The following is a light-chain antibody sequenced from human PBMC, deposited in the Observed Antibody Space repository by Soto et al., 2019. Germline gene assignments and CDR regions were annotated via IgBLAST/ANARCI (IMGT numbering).Light chain of an antibody. CDR3: LQTYSTPFS. CDR2: AAS. CDR1: QSVISY. Sequence: DTQMTQSPSSLSASVGDRVTITCRASQSVISYLNWYQQKGGRAPKLLIFAASSLQSGVPSRFSGGGSGTDFTLTITSLQPEDFATYFCLQTYSTPFSFGPGTKVDIK. J-gene: IGKJ3*01. V-gene: IGKV1-39*01.